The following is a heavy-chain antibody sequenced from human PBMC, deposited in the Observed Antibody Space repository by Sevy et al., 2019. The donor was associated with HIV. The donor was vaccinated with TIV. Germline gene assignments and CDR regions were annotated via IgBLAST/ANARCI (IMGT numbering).Heavy chain of an antibody. Sequence: GGSLRLSCAVSGCTFSSFWRSWVRQAPGKGLEWVAKIKQDGSGKYYVDSLKGRFTTSRENAKNSLYLQMNSLRAEDAAMYYCAKQANWALDYWGQGTLVTVSS. D-gene: IGHD3-16*01. V-gene: IGHV3-7*01. CDR2: IKQDGSGK. J-gene: IGHJ4*02. CDR1: GCTFSSFW. CDR3: AKQANWALDY.